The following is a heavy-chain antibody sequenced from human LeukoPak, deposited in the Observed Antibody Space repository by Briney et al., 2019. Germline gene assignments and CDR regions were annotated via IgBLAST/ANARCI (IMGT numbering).Heavy chain of an antibody. Sequence: PGGSLRLSCAVSGFTFDDYGMSWVRQAPGKGLEWVSGINWNGGSTGYADSVKGRFTISRDNAKNSLYLQMNSLRAEDAALYYCARVGYCSSTSCWTLDYWGQGTLVTVSS. CDR3: ARVGYCSSTSCWTLDY. J-gene: IGHJ4*02. V-gene: IGHV3-20*04. CDR1: GFTFDDYG. D-gene: IGHD2-2*01. CDR2: INWNGGST.